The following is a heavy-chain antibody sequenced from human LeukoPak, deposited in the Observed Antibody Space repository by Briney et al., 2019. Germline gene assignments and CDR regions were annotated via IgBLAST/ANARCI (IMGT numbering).Heavy chain of an antibody. CDR3: ARGDTAMYY. CDR2: IYYSGST. J-gene: IGHJ4*02. CDR1: GGSISSYY. Sequence: SETLSLTGTGSGGSISSYYWSWIRQPPGKGLEWIGYIYYSGSTNYNPSLKSRVTISVDTSKNQFSLKLSSVTAADTAVYYCARGDTAMYYWGQGTLVTVSS. D-gene: IGHD5-18*01. V-gene: IGHV4-59*01.